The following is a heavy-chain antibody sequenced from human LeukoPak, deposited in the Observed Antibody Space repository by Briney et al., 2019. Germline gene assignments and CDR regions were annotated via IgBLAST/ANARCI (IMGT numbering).Heavy chain of an antibody. D-gene: IGHD3-10*01. Sequence: PGGSLRLSCAASGFNLDDYGMSWVRQAPGKGLEWVSGINWNAGSTGYAASVKGRFTISRDSTKNSLYPQMNSLRAEDTALYYCGRGGSGSYGDYFASWGQGTLVTVSS. CDR3: GRGGSGSYGDYFAS. CDR1: GFNLDDYG. V-gene: IGHV3-20*04. J-gene: IGHJ4*02. CDR2: INWNAGST.